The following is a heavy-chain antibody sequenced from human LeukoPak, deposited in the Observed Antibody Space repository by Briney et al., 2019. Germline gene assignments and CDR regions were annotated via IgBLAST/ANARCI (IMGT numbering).Heavy chain of an antibody. V-gene: IGHV5-51*01. CDR1: GSIFTSYW. Sequence: GASLQISCKGSGSIFTSYWIAWVRQLPGKGLEWMGIIYPGDSDTRYSPSFQGQVTISADKSISTVYLQWSSLKASDTAMYYCARQGSYFDYWAQGTLVTVSS. CDR2: IYPGDSDT. J-gene: IGHJ4*02. CDR3: ARQGSYFDY.